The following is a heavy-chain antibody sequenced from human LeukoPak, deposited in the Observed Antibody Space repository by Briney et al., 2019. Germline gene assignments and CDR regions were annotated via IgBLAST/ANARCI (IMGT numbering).Heavy chain of an antibody. V-gene: IGHV4-34*01. CDR1: SESFSGYY. D-gene: IGHD2-2*01. Sequence: PSETLSLTCAVYSESFSGYYWSWIRQPPGKGLEWIGEINHSGSTNYNPSLKSRVTVSVDTSKNQLSLKLSSVTAADTGVYYCARLASSRYCSSAACSRDYWGQGTLVIVSS. CDR2: INHSGST. J-gene: IGHJ4*02. CDR3: ARLASSRYCSSAACSRDY.